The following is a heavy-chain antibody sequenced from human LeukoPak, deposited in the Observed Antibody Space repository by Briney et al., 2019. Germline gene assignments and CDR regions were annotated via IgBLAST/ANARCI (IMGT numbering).Heavy chain of an antibody. D-gene: IGHD3-22*01. CDR3: ARDYYDSSGYYPFDY. CDR1: GYTFTSYG. Sequence: AASVKVSCKASGYTFTSYGIWWVRQAPGHGLECMGWISPYNHKTKYAQNIQDRATMTTDTSTSTTYMELRSLRYDDTAVYYCARDYYDSSGYYPFDYWGQGTLVTVSS. J-gene: IGHJ4*02. V-gene: IGHV1-18*01. CDR2: ISPYNHKT.